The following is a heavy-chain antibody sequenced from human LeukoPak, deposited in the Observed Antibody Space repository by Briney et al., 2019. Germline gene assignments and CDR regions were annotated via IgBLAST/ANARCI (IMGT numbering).Heavy chain of an antibody. D-gene: IGHD3-10*01. J-gene: IGHJ4*02. CDR3: ARDRMVRGVTLFDY. CDR1: GFTFSSYW. Sequence: GGSLRLSCAASGFTFSSYWTSWVRHAPGKGRGWVANIKQDVREKYYVDSVKGGVTISRDNAKNSLYLEMNSLRAEDTAVYCCARDRMVRGVTLFDYWGQGTLVTVSS. CDR2: IKQDVREK. V-gene: IGHV3-7*01.